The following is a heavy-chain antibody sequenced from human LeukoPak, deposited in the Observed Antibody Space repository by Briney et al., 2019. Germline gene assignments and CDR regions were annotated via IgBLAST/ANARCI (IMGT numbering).Heavy chain of an antibody. V-gene: IGHV3-48*03. CDR2: ISSSGSTI. D-gene: IGHD3-3*01. CDR1: GFTFSSYE. CDR3: ARGSGKITIFGVPY. Sequence: GSLRLSCAASGFTFSSYEMNWVRQAPGKGLEWVSYISSSGSTIYYADSVKGRFTISRDNAKDSLYLQMNSLRAEDTAVYYCARGSGKITIFGVPYWGQGTLVTVSS. J-gene: IGHJ4*02.